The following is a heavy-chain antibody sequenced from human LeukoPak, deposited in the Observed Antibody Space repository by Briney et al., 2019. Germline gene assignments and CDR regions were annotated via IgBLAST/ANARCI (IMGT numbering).Heavy chain of an antibody. D-gene: IGHD3-10*01. CDR2: INPNSGGT. J-gene: IGHJ6*03. V-gene: IGHV1-2*02. Sequence: ASVKVSCKASGYTFTGYYMHWVRQAPGQGLEWMGWINPNSGGTNYAQKFQGRVTMTRDTSISTAYMELSRLRSDDTAVYYCARGLRGSGSSKSGYYYYMDVRGKGTTVTVSS. CDR3: ARGLRGSGSSKSGYYYYMDV. CDR1: GYTFTGYY.